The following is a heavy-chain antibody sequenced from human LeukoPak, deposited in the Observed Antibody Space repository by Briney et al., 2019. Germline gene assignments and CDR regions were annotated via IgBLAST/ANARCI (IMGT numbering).Heavy chain of an antibody. V-gene: IGHV3-30*18. CDR2: ISYDGSNK. Sequence: GRSLRLFCAASGFTFSRNGMHWVRQAPGKGLEWVAVISYDGSNKYYADSVKGRFTISRDNSKNTLYLQMNTLRAEDTAVYYCAKDYDAAMVFDYWGQGTLVTASS. CDR1: GFTFSRNG. J-gene: IGHJ4*02. CDR3: AKDYDAAMVFDY. D-gene: IGHD5-18*01.